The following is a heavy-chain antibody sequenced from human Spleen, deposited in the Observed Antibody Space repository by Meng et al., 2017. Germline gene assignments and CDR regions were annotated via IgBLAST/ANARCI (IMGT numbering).Heavy chain of an antibody. CDR1: GFTFSSYA. Sequence: GESLKISCAASGFTFSSYAMSWVRQAPGKGLEWVSAISGSGGSTYYADSVKGRFTISRDNYKNTLYLQMSSLRADDTAVYYCAKDLGGVVGAAFDYWGQGTLVTVSS. J-gene: IGHJ4*02. V-gene: IGHV3-23*01. CDR2: ISGSGGST. CDR3: AKDLGGVVGAAFDY. D-gene: IGHD1-26*01.